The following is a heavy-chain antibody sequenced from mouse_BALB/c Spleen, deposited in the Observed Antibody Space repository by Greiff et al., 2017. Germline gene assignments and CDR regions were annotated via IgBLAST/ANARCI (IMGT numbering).Heavy chain of an antibody. V-gene: IGHV2-9*02. Sequence: VQRVESGPGLVAPSQSLSITCTVSGFSLTSYGVHWVRQPPGKGLEWLGVIWAGGSTNYNSALMSRLSISKDNSKSQVFLKMNSLQTDDTAMYYCARAHYYDYDPYAMDYWGQGTSVTVSS. J-gene: IGHJ4*01. CDR1: GFSLTSYG. CDR2: IWAGGST. CDR3: ARAHYYDYDPYAMDY. D-gene: IGHD2-4*01.